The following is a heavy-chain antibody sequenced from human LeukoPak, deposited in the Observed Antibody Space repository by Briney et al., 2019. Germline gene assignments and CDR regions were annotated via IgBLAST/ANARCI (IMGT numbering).Heavy chain of an antibody. J-gene: IGHJ4*02. CDR2: ISSSSSYI. D-gene: IGHD1-26*01. V-gene: IGHV3-21*01. CDR3: AREREGHFDY. Sequence: GGSLRLSCAAAGFTFSSYSMNWVRQAPGKGLEWVSSISSSSSYIYYADSVKGRFTISRGNAKNSLYLQMNSLRAEDTAVYYCAREREGHFDYWGQGTLATVSS. CDR1: GFTFSSYS.